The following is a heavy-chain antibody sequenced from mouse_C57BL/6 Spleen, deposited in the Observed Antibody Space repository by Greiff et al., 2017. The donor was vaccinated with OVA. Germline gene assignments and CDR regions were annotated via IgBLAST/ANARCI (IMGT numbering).Heavy chain of an antibody. CDR2: ISSGTSTI. V-gene: IGHV5-17*01. Sequence: EVQLQESGGGLVKPGGSLKLSCAASGFTFSDYGIHWVRQAPEKGLEWVAYISSGTSTIYYADTVKGRFTISRDNAKNTLFLQMTSLRSEDTAMYYCATGTWFAYWGKGTLVTVSA. D-gene: IGHD4-1*01. CDR3: ATGTWFAY. J-gene: IGHJ3*01. CDR1: GFTFSDYG.